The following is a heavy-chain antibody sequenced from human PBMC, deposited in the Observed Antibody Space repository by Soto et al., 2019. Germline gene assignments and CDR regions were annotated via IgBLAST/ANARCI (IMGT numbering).Heavy chain of an antibody. CDR1: GGSISSSNYY. Sequence: SETLSLTCTVSGGSISSSNYYWGWIRQPPGKGLEWIGSIYYSGSTYYNPSLKSRVTISVDTSKNQFSLKLSSVTAADTAVYYCARTGGRAYYYDSSGYPFDYWGQGTLVTVSS. D-gene: IGHD3-22*01. CDR2: IYYSGST. J-gene: IGHJ4*02. CDR3: ARTGGRAYYYDSSGYPFDY. V-gene: IGHV4-39*01.